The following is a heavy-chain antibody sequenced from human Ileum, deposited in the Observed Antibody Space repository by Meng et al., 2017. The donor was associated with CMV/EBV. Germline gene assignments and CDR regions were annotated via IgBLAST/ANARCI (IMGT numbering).Heavy chain of an antibody. V-gene: IGHV4-39*01. CDR2: IYYSGST. CDR1: SSSYY. D-gene: IGHD3-22*01. CDR3: ARQSDFYYYDSSGYYSPFDY. Sequence: SSSYYWGWIRQPPGKGLEWIGSIYYSGSTYYNPSLKSRVTISVDTSKNQFSLKLSSVTAADTAVYYCARQSDFYYYDSSGYYSPFDYWGQGTLVTVSS. J-gene: IGHJ4*02.